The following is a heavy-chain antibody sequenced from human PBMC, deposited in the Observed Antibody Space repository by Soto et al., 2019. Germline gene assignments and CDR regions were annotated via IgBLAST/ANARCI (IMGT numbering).Heavy chain of an antibody. D-gene: IGHD2-15*01. J-gene: IGHJ5*02. CDR3: ARDRFSFRAAHNWFDP. CDR1: GGSISSGGYY. CDR2: IYYSGST. Sequence: SETLSLTCTVSGGSISSGGYYWSWIRQHPGKGLEWIGYIYYSGSTYYNPSLQSRVTISVDTSKNQFSLKLSSVTAADTAVYYCARDRFSFRAAHNWFDPWGQGTLVTVSS. V-gene: IGHV4-31*03.